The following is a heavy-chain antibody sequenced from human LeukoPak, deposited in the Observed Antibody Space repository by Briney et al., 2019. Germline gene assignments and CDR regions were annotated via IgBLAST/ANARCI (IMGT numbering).Heavy chain of an antibody. CDR2: ISYDGSNK. Sequence: GRSLRLSCAASGFTFSSYAMHWDRQAPGKGLEWVAVISYDGSNKYYADSVKGRFTISRDNSKNTLYLQMNSLRAEDTAVYYCARSAYSSGSPFDYWAREPWSPSPQ. CDR3: ARSAYSSGSPFDY. J-gene: IGHJ4*02. V-gene: IGHV3-30-3*01. CDR1: GFTFSSYA. D-gene: IGHD6-19*01.